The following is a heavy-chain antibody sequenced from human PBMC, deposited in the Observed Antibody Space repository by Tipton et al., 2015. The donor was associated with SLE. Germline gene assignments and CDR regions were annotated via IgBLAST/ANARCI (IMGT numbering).Heavy chain of an antibody. D-gene: IGHD2-2*01. CDR1: GFTFSSYG. CDR2: ISDRSTTI. CDR3: ARGHLLVVPGAYSPFDC. V-gene: IGHV3-48*01. J-gene: IGHJ4*02. Sequence: SLRLSCVGSGFTFSSYGMNWVRQAPGKGLEWVSYISDRSTTIYYADSVKGRFTISRDNAKNSLFLQMSSLRAEDTAMYYCARGHLLVVPGAYSPFDCWGQGALVTVSS.